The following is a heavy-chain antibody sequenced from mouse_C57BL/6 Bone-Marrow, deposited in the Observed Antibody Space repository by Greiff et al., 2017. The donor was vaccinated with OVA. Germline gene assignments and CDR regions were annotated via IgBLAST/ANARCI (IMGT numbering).Heavy chain of an antibody. J-gene: IGHJ1*03. CDR1: GYSITSGYD. V-gene: IGHV3-1*01. CDR3: ARTHFITTFNWYFDV. CDR2: ISYSGST. D-gene: IGHD1-1*01. Sequence: EVKVVESGPGMVKPSQSLSLTCTVTGYSITSGYDWHWIRHFPGNKLEWMGYISYSGSTNYNPSLKSRISITHDTSKNHFFLKLNSVTTEDTATYYCARTHFITTFNWYFDVWGTGTTVTVSS.